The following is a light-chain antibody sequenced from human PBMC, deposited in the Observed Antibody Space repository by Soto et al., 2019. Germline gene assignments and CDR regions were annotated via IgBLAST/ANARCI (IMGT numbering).Light chain of an antibody. CDR2: AAS. V-gene: IGKV1-6*01. CDR1: QGIGND. J-gene: IGKJ5*01. CDR3: QQSYRTPPIT. Sequence: AIQLTQSPSSLSASVGDRVTISCRASQGIGNDLAWYQQKPGKAPRLLIFAASNLQSGVPSRFSGSGSGTDFTLTISSLQPEDFATYYCQQSYRTPPITFGQGTRLEI.